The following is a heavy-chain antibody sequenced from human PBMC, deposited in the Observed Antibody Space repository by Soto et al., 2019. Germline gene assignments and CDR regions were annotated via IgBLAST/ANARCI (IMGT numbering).Heavy chain of an antibody. J-gene: IGHJ4*02. CDR1: GFTFSSYG. CDR3: AKGPYYYDSSGYPY. D-gene: IGHD3-22*01. Sequence: GGSLRLSCAASGFTFSSYGMHWVRQAPGKGLEWVAVISYDGSNKYYADSVKGRFTISRDNSKNTLYLQMNSLRAEDTAVYYCAKGPYYYDSSGYPYWGQGTLVTVS. V-gene: IGHV3-30*18. CDR2: ISYDGSNK.